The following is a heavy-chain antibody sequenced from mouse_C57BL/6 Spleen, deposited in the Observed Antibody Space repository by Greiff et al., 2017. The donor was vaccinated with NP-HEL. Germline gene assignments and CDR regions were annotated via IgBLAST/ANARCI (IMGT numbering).Heavy chain of an antibody. CDR1: GYTFTSYW. CDR2: IDPSDSYT. V-gene: IGHV1-69*01. J-gene: IGHJ2*01. Sequence: VQLQQSGAELVMPGASVKLSCKASGYTFTSYWMHWVKQRPGQGLEWIGEIDPSDSYTNYNQKFKGKSTLTVDKSSSTAYMQLSSLTSEASAVYYCARKGDYWGQGTTLTVSS. CDR3: ARKGDY.